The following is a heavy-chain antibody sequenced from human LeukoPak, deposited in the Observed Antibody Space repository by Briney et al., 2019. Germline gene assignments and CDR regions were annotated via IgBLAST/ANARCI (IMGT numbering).Heavy chain of an antibody. CDR1: GLTFTGVNY. V-gene: IGHV1-2*02. CDR3: TRDRLSKWFDP. CDR2: INTNSGVT. J-gene: IGHJ5*02. D-gene: IGHD5-12*01. Sequence: ASVKVSCEASGLTFTGVNYIHWVRQAPGRGPEWMGWINTNSGVTDYARKFQGRVTMTRDTSISTAYMELYRLTSDDTAMYYCTRDRLSKWFDPWGQGTLVTVSS.